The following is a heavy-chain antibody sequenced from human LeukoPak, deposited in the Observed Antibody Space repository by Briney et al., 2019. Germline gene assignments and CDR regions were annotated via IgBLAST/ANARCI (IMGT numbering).Heavy chain of an antibody. D-gene: IGHD6-6*01. J-gene: IGHJ3*02. CDR2: IWYDGSNN. V-gene: IGHV3-33*01. CDR1: GFTFSSHG. CDR3: ARDHEDHSSSDAFDI. Sequence: TGGSLRLSCAASGFTFSSHGMHWVRQAPGKGLEWAAVIWYDGSNNYYADSVKGRFTISRDNSKNTLYLQMNSLRAEDTAVYYCARDHEDHSSSDAFDIWGQGTMVTVSS.